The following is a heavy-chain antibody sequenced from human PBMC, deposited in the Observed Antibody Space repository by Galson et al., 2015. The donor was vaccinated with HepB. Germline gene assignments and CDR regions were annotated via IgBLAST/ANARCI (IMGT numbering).Heavy chain of an antibody. J-gene: IGHJ4*02. CDR2: IRADGGST. CDR3: TRDLGPVDGHFDQ. V-gene: IGHV3-23*01. D-gene: IGHD2-15*01. Sequence: SLRLSCAASGFTSSSYAMSWVRQAPGKGLEWVSVIRADGGSTYYADSVEGRFTISRDNSRDTLYLQMNSLRMEDTAIYYCTRDLGPVDGHFDQWGQGTLVTVSS. CDR1: GFTSSSYA.